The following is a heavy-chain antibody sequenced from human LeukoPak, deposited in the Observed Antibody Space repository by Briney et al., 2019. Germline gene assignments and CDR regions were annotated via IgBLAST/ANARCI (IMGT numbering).Heavy chain of an antibody. J-gene: IGHJ5*02. CDR2: ISYDGSNK. Sequence: GGSLRLSCAAYGFIFNSDALYWVRQASGKRLEWVAVISYDGSNKYYADSVKGRFTISRDNSKNTLYLQMNSLRAEDTAVYYCARMNSSSWYGGGFDPWGQGTLVTVSS. CDR1: GFIFNSDA. D-gene: IGHD6-13*01. V-gene: IGHV3-30*01. CDR3: ARMNSSSWYGGGFDP.